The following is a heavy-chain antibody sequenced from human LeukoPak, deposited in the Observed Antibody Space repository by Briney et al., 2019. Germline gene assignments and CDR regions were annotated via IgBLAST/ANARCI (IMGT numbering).Heavy chain of an antibody. CDR2: ICYSGST. Sequence: SETLSLTCTVSGGSISSSSYYWGWIRQPPGKGLEWIGSICYSGSTYYNPSLKSRVTISVDTSKNQFSLKLSSVTAADTAVYYCARGEVYYYGRRFDPWGQGTLVTVSS. V-gene: IGHV4-39*07. J-gene: IGHJ5*02. D-gene: IGHD3-10*02. CDR1: GGSISSSSYY. CDR3: ARGEVYYYGRRFDP.